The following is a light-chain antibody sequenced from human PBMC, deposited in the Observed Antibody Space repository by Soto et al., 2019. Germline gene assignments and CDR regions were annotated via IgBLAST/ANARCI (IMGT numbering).Light chain of an antibody. CDR1: QNILYSSNNKNY. Sequence: DIVMTQYPDSLAVSLGERATINCKSSQNILYSSNNKNYLAWYQQKPGQPPKLLISWASTREFGVPDRFSGSGSGTDFTLTISSLQAEDVAVYYCQQYYGSPPRTFGQGTKVEIK. CDR3: QQYYGSPPRT. V-gene: IGKV4-1*01. J-gene: IGKJ1*01. CDR2: WAS.